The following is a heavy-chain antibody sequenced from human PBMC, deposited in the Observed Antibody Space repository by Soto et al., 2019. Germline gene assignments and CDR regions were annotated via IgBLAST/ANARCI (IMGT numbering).Heavy chain of an antibody. J-gene: IGHJ4*02. CDR1: GGSFSGYY. Sequence: SETLSLTCAVYGGSFSGYYWSWIRQPPGTGLEWIGEINHSGSTNYNPSLKSRVTISVDTSKNQFSLKLSSVTAADTAVYYCAREYSYGYVDYWGQGTLVTVSS. CDR2: INHSGST. CDR3: AREYSYGYVDY. V-gene: IGHV4-34*01. D-gene: IGHD5-18*01.